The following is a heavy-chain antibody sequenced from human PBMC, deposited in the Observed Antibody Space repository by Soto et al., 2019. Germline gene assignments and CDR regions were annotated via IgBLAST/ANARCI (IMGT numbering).Heavy chain of an antibody. V-gene: IGHV3-33*01. D-gene: IGHD1-26*01. CDR2: IWYDGSNK. CDR3: ARDNEDSGSYLDY. Sequence: QVQLVESGGGVVQPGRSLRLSCAASGFTFSSYGMHWVRQAPGKGLEWVAVIWYDGSNKYYADSVKGRFTISRDNSKNTLYLQMNSLRAEDTAVYYCARDNEDSGSYLDYWGQGTLVTVSS. J-gene: IGHJ4*02. CDR1: GFTFSSYG.